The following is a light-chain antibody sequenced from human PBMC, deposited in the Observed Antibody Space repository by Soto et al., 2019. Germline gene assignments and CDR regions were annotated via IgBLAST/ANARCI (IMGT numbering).Light chain of an antibody. Sequence: QSVLTQPPSVSGAPGQRVTISCIGSSSNIGAGYDVHWYQQLPGTAPKLLIYGNSNRPSGVPDRFSGSKSATSASLAITGLQADDEADYYCQSYDSSLSGSVFGGGTKVTVL. CDR1: SSNIGAGYD. V-gene: IGLV1-40*01. CDR3: QSYDSSLSGSV. J-gene: IGLJ2*01. CDR2: GNS.